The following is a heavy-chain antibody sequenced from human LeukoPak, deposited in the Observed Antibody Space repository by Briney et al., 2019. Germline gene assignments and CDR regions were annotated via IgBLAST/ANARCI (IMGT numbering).Heavy chain of an antibody. J-gene: IGHJ2*01. Sequence: PGGSLRLSCAGSGFTFSSYSMNWVRQAPGQGLVWVSLINSDGTTTSYADSVKGRFTISRDSASNTLYLQMNSLRGEDTAVYYCARAGYKYGSWYFDLWGRGTLITVSS. D-gene: IGHD5-18*01. CDR1: GFTFSSYS. CDR2: INSDGTTT. CDR3: ARAGYKYGSWYFDL. V-gene: IGHV3-74*01.